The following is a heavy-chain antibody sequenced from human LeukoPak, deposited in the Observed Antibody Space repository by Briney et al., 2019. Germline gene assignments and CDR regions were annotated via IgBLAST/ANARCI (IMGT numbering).Heavy chain of an antibody. V-gene: IGHV3-7*01. J-gene: IGHJ4*02. CDR1: GFTFSSYW. CDR2: IKQDGSEK. D-gene: IGHD1-26*01. Sequence: GGSLRLSCAASGFTFSSYWMSWVRQAPGKGLEWVANIKQDGSEKYYVDSVKGRFTISRDNAKNSLYLQMNSLRAEDTAVYYCARSIVGATKYSDYWGQGTLVTVSS. CDR3: ARSIVGATKYSDY.